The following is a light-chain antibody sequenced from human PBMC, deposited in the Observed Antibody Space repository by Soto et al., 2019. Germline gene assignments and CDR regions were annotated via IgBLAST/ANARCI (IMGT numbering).Light chain of an antibody. V-gene: IGKV1-5*01. J-gene: IGKJ4*01. Sequence: DIQMTQSPSTLSTCVGDRVTITCRASQSISSWLAWYQQKPGKAPKLLIFDASSLESGVPSRFSGSGSGTEFTLTISSLQPDDFATYYCQQYNSYPLTFGGGTKVDIK. CDR3: QQYNSYPLT. CDR2: DAS. CDR1: QSISSW.